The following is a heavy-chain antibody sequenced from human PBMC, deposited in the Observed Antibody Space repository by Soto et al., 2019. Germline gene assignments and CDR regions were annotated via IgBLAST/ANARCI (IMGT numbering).Heavy chain of an antibody. Sequence: QVQLVQSGAEVKKPGASVKVSCKASGYTFTSYAMHWVRQAPGQRLEWMGWINAGNGNTKYSQKFQGRVTITRDTSASTAYMELSSLRSEDTAVYYCAKGTFRFNYGMDVGGQGTTVTVSS. V-gene: IGHV1-3*01. J-gene: IGHJ6*02. CDR3: AKGTFRFNYGMDV. CDR1: GYTFTSYA. CDR2: INAGNGNT. D-gene: IGHD3-10*01.